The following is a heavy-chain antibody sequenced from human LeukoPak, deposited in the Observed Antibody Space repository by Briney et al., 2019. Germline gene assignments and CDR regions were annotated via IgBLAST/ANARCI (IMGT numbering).Heavy chain of an antibody. J-gene: IGHJ5*02. D-gene: IGHD6-19*01. CDR3: AKGAGPPWFDP. CDR2: ISSTGRT. V-gene: IGHV4-4*07. Sequence: PSETLSLTCTVSGGSISSYYWSWIRQPAGKGLEWIGRISSTGRTDYNPSLTSRVTISVDMSKNQLSMMLSSVTAADTAVYYCAKGAGPPWFDPWGQGTLVTVSS. CDR1: GGSISSYY.